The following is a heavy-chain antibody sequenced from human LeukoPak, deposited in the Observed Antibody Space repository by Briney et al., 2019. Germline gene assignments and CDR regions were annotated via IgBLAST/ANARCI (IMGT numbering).Heavy chain of an antibody. D-gene: IGHD2-15*01. Sequence: PSETLSLTCTVSGGSISSGGYYWSWIRQHPGKGREWIGYIYYSGSTYYNPSLKSRVTISVDTSKNQVSLKLSSVTAADTAVYYCARGSVYCSGGSCYEDFDYWGQGTLIAVSS. CDR3: ARGSVYCSGGSCYEDFDY. CDR1: GGSISSGGYY. CDR2: IYYSGST. V-gene: IGHV4-31*03. J-gene: IGHJ4*02.